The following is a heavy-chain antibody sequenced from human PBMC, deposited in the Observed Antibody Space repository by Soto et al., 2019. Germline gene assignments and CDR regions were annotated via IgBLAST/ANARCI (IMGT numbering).Heavy chain of an antibody. CDR2: VYYSGST. J-gene: IGHJ5*02. CDR1: GGSISSGGYY. D-gene: IGHD2-15*01. V-gene: IGHV4-31*03. CDR3: ARDLCSGGSCFGWFDP. Sequence: QVQLQESGPGLVKPSQTLSLTCTVSGGSISSGGYYWSWIRQHPGKGLEWSGYVYYSGSTYYNPSLKSRVTISVDTSKNQFSLKLSSVTAADTAVYYCARDLCSGGSCFGWFDPWGQGTLVTVSS.